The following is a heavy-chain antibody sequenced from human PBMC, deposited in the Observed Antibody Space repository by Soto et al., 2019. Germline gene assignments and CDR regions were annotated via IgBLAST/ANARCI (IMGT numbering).Heavy chain of an antibody. CDR3: ARDNGWNDLSCDY. D-gene: IGHD1-1*01. CDR2: ISSSSSYI. Sequence: DVQLVESGGGLVKPGGSLRLSCAASGVTFSSYIMNWVRQAPGKGLEWVSSISSSSSYIYYADSVKGRFTISRDNAKNSLYLQMNSLRAEDTAVYYCARDNGWNDLSCDYWGQGTLVTVSS. V-gene: IGHV3-21*01. J-gene: IGHJ4*02. CDR1: GVTFSSYI.